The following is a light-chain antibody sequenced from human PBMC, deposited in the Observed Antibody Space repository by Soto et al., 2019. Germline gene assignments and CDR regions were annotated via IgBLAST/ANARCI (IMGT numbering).Light chain of an antibody. CDR1: QSISSF. CDR3: QQSYSIWWT. Sequence: DIQMTQSPSSLSTSVGYRVTISCRASQSISSFLNWFQQKPGKAPKLLIYAASSLQSGVPSRFSGSGSGTNFTLTIDSLQPEDFATYYCQQSYSIWWTFGQGTRLEI. J-gene: IGKJ5*01. CDR2: AAS. V-gene: IGKV1-39*01.